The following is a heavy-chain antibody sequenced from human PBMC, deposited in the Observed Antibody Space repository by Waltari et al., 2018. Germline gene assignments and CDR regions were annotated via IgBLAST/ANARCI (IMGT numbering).Heavy chain of an antibody. Sequence: QLQLQESGPGLVKPSETLSLTCTVSGGSISSSTLFWGWIRQPLGKGLEWIGSIYDSGTTYYNPSRKSRVTISVDTSKNQFSLNVNSVTAADTAVYYCATHPPSQLGVVLNWFDPWGQGILVTVSS. CDR1: GGSISSSTLF. CDR3: ATHPPSQLGVVLNWFDP. CDR2: IYDSGTT. D-gene: IGHD3-16*01. V-gene: IGHV4-39*01. J-gene: IGHJ5*02.